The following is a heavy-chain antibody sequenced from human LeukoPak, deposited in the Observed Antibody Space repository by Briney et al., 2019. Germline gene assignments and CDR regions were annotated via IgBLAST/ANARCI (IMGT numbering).Heavy chain of an antibody. Sequence: SETLSLTCTVSGGSISGSSYYWTWIRQPPGKGLEWIGGGFYSGSAYYNPSLKSRVTISVDTSKNHFSLNLSSVTAADTAVYYCARLRGAMTPVTSDFDYWGQGTLVTVSS. D-gene: IGHD4-17*01. CDR2: GFYSGSA. J-gene: IGHJ4*02. CDR1: GGSISGSSYY. CDR3: ARLRGAMTPVTSDFDY. V-gene: IGHV4-39*01.